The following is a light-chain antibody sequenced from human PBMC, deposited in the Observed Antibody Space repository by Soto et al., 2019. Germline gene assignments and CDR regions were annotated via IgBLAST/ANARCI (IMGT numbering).Light chain of an antibody. J-gene: IGLJ1*01. Sequence: SGLTQPASVSWSPGQSVTISCTGTSSDVGSYNLVSWYQQHPGKAPKLMIYEGSKRPSGVSNRFSGSKSGNTASLTISGLQAEDEADYYCCSYAGSSTSPYVFGPGTKVTVL. CDR1: SSDVGSYNL. V-gene: IGLV2-23*01. CDR2: EGS. CDR3: CSYAGSSTSPYV.